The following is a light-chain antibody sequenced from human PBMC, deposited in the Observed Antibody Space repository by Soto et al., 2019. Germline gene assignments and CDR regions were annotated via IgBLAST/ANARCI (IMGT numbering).Light chain of an antibody. J-gene: IGLJ1*01. V-gene: IGLV2-14*01. CDR3: SSYTSSSTYV. CDR2: EVS. CDR1: SSDVGGYNY. Sequence: QSARTQPASVSGSPGQSITISCTGTSSDVGGYNYVSWYQQHPGKAPKLMIYEVSNRPSGVSNRFSGSKSGNTASLTISGLQAEDEADYYCSSYTSSSTYVLGTGTKLTVL.